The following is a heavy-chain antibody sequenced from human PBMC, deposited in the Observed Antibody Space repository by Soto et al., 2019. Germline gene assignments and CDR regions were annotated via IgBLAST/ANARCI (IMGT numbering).Heavy chain of an antibody. CDR2: ISWNSGSI. J-gene: IGHJ3*02. CDR3: AKATDFAILTVGRDGHAFQI. Sequence: EVQLVESGGGLVQPGKSLRLSCAASGFTFDDYAMHWVRQTPGKGLEWVSGISWNSGSIGYADSVKGRFTVSRDNAKSCLYLPMNSLRVEDKALDYCAKATDFAILTVGRDGHAFQICGLGALVTVSS. D-gene: IGHD3-9*01. V-gene: IGHV3-9*01. CDR1: GFTFDDYA.